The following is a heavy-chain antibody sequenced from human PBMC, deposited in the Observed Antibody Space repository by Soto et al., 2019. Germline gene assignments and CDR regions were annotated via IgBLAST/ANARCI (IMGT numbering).Heavy chain of an antibody. D-gene: IGHD3-16*01. CDR3: ARDGLRGRGMLGFDY. CDR1: GYTFTGYY. CDR2: INPNSGGT. J-gene: IGHJ4*02. Sequence: ASVKVSCKASGYTFTGYYMHWVRQAPGQGLEWMGWINPNSGGTNYAQKFQGWVTMTRDTSISTAYMELSRLRSDDTAVYYCARDGLRGRGMLGFDYWGQGTLVTVSS. V-gene: IGHV1-2*04.